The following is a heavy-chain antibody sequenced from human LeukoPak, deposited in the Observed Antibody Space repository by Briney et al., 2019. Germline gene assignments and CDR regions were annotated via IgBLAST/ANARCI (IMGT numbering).Heavy chain of an antibody. V-gene: IGHV4-59*01. Sequence: SETLSLTCTVSGGSISSYYWSWTRQPPGKGLEWIAYIYYSGSTNYNPSLKSRVTISVDTSKNQFSLKLSSVTAADTAVYYCARIGLEDYYFDYWGQGTLVTVSS. J-gene: IGHJ4*02. CDR2: IYYSGST. CDR3: ARIGLEDYYFDY. CDR1: GGSISSYY.